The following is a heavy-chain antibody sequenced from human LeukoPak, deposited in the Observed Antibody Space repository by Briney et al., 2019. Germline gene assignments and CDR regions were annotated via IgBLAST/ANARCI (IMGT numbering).Heavy chain of an antibody. J-gene: IGHJ5*02. CDR3: ARSSLGGPTEESSTSGGVWFDP. CDR1: GGSFSGYY. CDR2: INHSGST. V-gene: IGHV4-34*01. D-gene: IGHD2-2*01. Sequence: SETLSLTCAVYGGSFSGYYWSWIRQPPGKGLEWIGEINHSGSTNYNPSLKSRVTISVDRSKNQFSLKLSSVTAADTAVYYCARSSLGGPTEESSTSGGVWFDPWGQGTLVTVSS.